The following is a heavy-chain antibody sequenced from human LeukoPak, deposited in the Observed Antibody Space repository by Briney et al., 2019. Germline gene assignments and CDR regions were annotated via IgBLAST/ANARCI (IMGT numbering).Heavy chain of an antibody. V-gene: IGHV4-31*03. CDR3: ATVPAAIRAVDY. D-gene: IGHD2-2*01. Sequence: SETLSLTCTVSGGSFSSGGYCWTWIRQHPGKGLEWIGYIYYSGSAHYNPSLKSRVTISVATSKNQFSLKLSSVTAADTAVYYCATVPAAIRAVDYWGPGTLVTVSS. J-gene: IGHJ4*02. CDR2: IYYSGSA. CDR1: GGSFSSGGYC.